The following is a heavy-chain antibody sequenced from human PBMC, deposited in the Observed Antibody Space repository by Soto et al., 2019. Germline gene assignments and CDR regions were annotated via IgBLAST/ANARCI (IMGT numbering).Heavy chain of an antibody. CDR1: GYTFTSYG. Sequence: ASVKVSCKASGYTFTSYGISWVRQAPGQGLEWMGWISAYNGNTNYAQKLQGRVTMTTDTSTSTAYMELRSLRSDDTAVYYCARVDGDWGDFSGGSCYSFNYYYYYGMDVWGQGTTVTVSS. CDR2: ISAYNGNT. CDR3: ARVDGDWGDFSGGSCYSFNYYYYYGMDV. J-gene: IGHJ6*02. D-gene: IGHD2-15*01. V-gene: IGHV1-18*01.